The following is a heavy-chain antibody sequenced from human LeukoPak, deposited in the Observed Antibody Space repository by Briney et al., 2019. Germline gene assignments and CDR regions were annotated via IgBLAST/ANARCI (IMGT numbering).Heavy chain of an antibody. V-gene: IGHV3-23*01. D-gene: IGHD2-15*01. J-gene: IGHJ4*02. CDR2: ITASGDRT. CDR3: ARRDIVVVVSASDY. Sequence: GESLRLSCAASGFTFSDYVMIWVRQAPGKGLEWVSGITASGDRTFYGDSVRGRFTMSRDNSKNTVYLRMNSLRVDDTAVYYCARRDIVVVVSASDYWGQGTLVTVSS. CDR1: GFTFSDYV.